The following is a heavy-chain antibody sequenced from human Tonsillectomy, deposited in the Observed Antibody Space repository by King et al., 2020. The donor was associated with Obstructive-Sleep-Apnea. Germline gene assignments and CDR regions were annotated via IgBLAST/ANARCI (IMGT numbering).Heavy chain of an antibody. V-gene: IGHV3-15*01. CDR2: IKSKTDGGTT. D-gene: IGHD2-15*01. CDR3: TTDPYRYCSGGRCDWGLDY. J-gene: IGHJ4*02. CDR1: GFTFSNAW. Sequence: DVQLVESGGGLVKPGGSLRLSCAASGFTFSNAWMSWVRQAPGKGLEWVGRIKSKTDGGTTDYGAPVKGRFTISRDESKKTLFLEMNSLKTEDTAVYYCTTDPYRYCSGGRCDWGLDYWGQGTLVTVSS.